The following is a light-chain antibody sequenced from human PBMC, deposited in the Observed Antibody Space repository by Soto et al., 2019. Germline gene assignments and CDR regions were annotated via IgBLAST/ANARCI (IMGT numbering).Light chain of an antibody. J-gene: IGLJ3*02. Sequence: QSVLTQPPSTSGTPGQRVTISCSGSSSNIGTNYVYWYQQLSGTAPKLLIYMNDQLPSGVPDRFSGSKSGTSASLAISGLRCEDEAAYCFAQWNDTQSGHWVFGGGNQLTVL. V-gene: IGLV1-47*01. CDR2: MND. CDR3: AQWNDTQSGHWV. CDR1: SSNIGTNY.